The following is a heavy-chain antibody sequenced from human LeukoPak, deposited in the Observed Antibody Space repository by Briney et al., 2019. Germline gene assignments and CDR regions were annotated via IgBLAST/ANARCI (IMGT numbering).Heavy chain of an antibody. J-gene: IGHJ6*02. CDR1: GFTFSSYG. D-gene: IGHD1-26*01. CDR3: AKDLGHSIVPDGMDV. CDR2: IRYDGSNK. Sequence: PGGSLRLSCAASGFTFSSYGMHWVRQAPGKGLEWVAFIRYDGSNKYYADSVKGRFTISRDNSKNTLYLQMNSLRAEDTAVYYCAKDLGHSIVPDGMDVWGQGTTVTVSS. V-gene: IGHV3-30*02.